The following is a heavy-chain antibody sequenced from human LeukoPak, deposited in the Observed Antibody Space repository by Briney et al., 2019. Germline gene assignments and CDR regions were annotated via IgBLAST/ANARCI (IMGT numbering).Heavy chain of an antibody. CDR2: ISGSAGSA. V-gene: IGHV3-23*01. Sequence: GGSLRLSCAASGFTFSNFAMSWVRQAPGKGLEWVSTISGSAGSAYYADSVKGRFTITRDNSKKKLYLQMNSLRAEDTAVYYCAKDLVSSNQAWGQGTLVTVSS. D-gene: IGHD2/OR15-2a*01. CDR1: GFTFSNFA. J-gene: IGHJ5*02. CDR3: AKDLVSSNQA.